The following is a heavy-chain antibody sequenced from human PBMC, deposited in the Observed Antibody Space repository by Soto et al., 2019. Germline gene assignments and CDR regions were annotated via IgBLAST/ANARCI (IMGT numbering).Heavy chain of an antibody. Sequence: SETLSLTCAVHNGSLNGYYWSWIRQPPGKGLEWIGEINHSGSTHFNPSLKSRVTMSIDTSKNQVSLTLNSVTAADTAVYFCARGGGYTSGFSVYWGQGTLVTVSS. D-gene: IGHD5-18*01. CDR1: NGSLNGYY. J-gene: IGHJ4*02. CDR3: ARGGGYTSGFSVY. V-gene: IGHV4-34*01. CDR2: INHSGST.